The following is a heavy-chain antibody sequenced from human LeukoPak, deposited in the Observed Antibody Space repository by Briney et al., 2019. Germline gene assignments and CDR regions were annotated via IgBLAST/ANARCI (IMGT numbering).Heavy chain of an antibody. CDR1: GFTFSSYG. D-gene: IGHD3-3*01. Sequence: PGGSLRLSCAASGFTFSSYGMQWVRQAPGKGLEWVAFIRYDGSNKYYADSVKGRFTISRDNSKNTLYLQMNSLRAEDTAVYYCAKVAQDYDFWSGYSQSRFCLLAAFDYWGQGTLVTVSS. CDR3: AKVAQDYDFWSGYSQSRFCLLAAFDY. J-gene: IGHJ4*02. CDR2: IRYDGSNK. V-gene: IGHV3-30*02.